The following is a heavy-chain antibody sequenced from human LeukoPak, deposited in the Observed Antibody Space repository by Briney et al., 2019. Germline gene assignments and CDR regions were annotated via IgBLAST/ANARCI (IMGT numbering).Heavy chain of an antibody. D-gene: IGHD6-13*01. V-gene: IGHV4-59*08. J-gene: IGHJ4*02. CDR3: ARKSSTNWSFDH. CDR1: SGSISSYY. Sequence: PSETLSLTCTVSSGSISSYYWSWIRPPPGKGLEWIGYVYYSGNTDYNPSLKSRVTISVDTSKNQFSLTLISMTAADTAVYYCARKSSTNWSFDHWGQGTLVTVSS. CDR2: VYYSGNT.